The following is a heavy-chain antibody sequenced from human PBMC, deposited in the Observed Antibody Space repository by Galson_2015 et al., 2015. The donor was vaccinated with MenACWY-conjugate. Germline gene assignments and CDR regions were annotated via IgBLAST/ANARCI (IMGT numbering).Heavy chain of an antibody. CDR1: GFTFSSYS. V-gene: IGHV3-21*01. CDR3: ARLYCSGGSCYPSPEYYFDY. J-gene: IGHJ4*02. Sequence: SLRLSCAASGFTFSSYSMNWVRQAPGKGLEWVSSISTSSSYIYYADSVKGRFTISRDNARNSLYLQMNSLRAEDTAVYYCARLYCSGGSCYPSPEYYFDYWGQGTLVTVSS. D-gene: IGHD2-15*01. CDR2: ISTSSSYI.